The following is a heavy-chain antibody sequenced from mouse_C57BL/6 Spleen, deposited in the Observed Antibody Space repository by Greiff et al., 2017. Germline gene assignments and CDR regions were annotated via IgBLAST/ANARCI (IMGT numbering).Heavy chain of an antibody. CDR3: ASSYYSNYNPRNYAMDY. Sequence: QVQLQQSGAELMKPGASVKLSCKATGYTFTGYWIEWVKQRPGHGLEWIGEILPGSGSTNYNEKFKGKATFTADTSSNTAYMQLSSLTTEDSAIXYCASSYYSNYNPRNYAMDYWGQGTSVTVSS. J-gene: IGHJ4*01. CDR2: ILPGSGST. CDR1: GYTFTGYW. V-gene: IGHV1-9*01. D-gene: IGHD2-5*01.